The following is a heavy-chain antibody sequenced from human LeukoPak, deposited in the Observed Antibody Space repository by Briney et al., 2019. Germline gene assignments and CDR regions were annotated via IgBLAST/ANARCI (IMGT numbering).Heavy chain of an antibody. V-gene: IGHV3-53*01. D-gene: IGHD1-1*01. J-gene: IGHJ4*02. CDR3: ARDTTERYFDY. CDR2: IYSGGST. CDR1: GFTFSSYA. Sequence: GGSLRLSCAASGFTFSSYAMHWVRQAPGKGLEWVSVIYSGGSTYYADSVKGRFTISRDNSKNTLYLQMNSLRAEDTAVYYCARDTTERYFDYWGQGTLVTVSS.